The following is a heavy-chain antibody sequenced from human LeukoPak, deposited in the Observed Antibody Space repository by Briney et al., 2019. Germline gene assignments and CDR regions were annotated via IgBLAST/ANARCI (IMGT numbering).Heavy chain of an antibody. Sequence: GGSLRLSCAASGFTFSSYWMSWVRQAPGKGLEWVANIKQDGSEKYYVDSVKGRFTISRDNAKNSLYLQMNSLRAEDTAVYYCARGPPYYHDSSGSHGYYYGMDVWGQGTTVTVSS. D-gene: IGHD3-22*01. J-gene: IGHJ6*02. V-gene: IGHV3-7*01. CDR2: IKQDGSEK. CDR3: ARGPPYYHDSSGSHGYYYGMDV. CDR1: GFTFSSYW.